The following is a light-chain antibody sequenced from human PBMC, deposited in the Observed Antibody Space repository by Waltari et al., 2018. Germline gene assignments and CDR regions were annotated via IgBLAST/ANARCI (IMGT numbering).Light chain of an antibody. CDR2: ANN. V-gene: IGLV1-44*01. CDR3: STWDDSLRGPVL. J-gene: IGLJ2*01. CDR1: RPNIGTNA. Sequence: QSVLSQPPSAAGAPGQGVTIPCSGRRPNIGTNAVNWYQQFTGAAPKLVIFANNQRPAGVTDRFSGSKSGTSASLAISGLQSEDEAIYYCSTWDDSLRGPVLFGAGTKLTVL.